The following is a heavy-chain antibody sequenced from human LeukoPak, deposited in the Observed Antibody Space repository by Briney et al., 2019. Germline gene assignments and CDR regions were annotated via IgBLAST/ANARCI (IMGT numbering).Heavy chain of an antibody. CDR2: ISVDGESA. V-gene: IGHV3-23*01. D-gene: IGHD6-19*01. CDR3: AQGYSSGWYPH. J-gene: IGHJ4*02. Sequence: GGSLRLSCTVSGFSVSTSGMSCVRQAPGKGLQTISAISVDGESAYYADSVKGRFTISRDNSKNTLYLQMNSLRVEDTAVYYCAQGYSSGWYPHWGRGSLVSVSS. CDR1: GFSVSTSG.